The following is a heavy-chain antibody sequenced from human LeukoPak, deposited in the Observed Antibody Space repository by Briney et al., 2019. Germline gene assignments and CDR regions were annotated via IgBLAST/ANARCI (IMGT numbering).Heavy chain of an antibody. CDR1: AFTPSNYW. J-gene: IGHJ4*02. V-gene: IGHV3-7*03. CDR2: IKQDGSEK. D-gene: IGHD6-25*01. CDR3: ARGSGWLDY. Sequence: GGCPTLSRASSAFTPSNYWMCCGSHAPERGREWVANIKQDGSEKKYVESVKGRFTISRDNAKNSLYVQMNSLGVDDMAGYYCARGSGWLDYWGQGTLVTVSS.